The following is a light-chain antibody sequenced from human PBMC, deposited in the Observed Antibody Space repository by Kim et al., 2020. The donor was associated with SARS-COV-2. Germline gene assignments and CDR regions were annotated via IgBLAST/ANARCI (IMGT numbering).Light chain of an antibody. CDR1: SLRTYY. Sequence: SSELTQDPAVSVVLGQTVRIACQGDSLRTYYASWYQQKPEQAPVLVMYGENKRTSGIPDRFSGSSSGNTASLIITGAQAEDEADYYCSNPVSGGKGGVFGGGTQLAVL. V-gene: IGLV3-19*01. J-gene: IGLJ3*02. CDR2: GEN. CDR3: SNPVSGGKGGV.